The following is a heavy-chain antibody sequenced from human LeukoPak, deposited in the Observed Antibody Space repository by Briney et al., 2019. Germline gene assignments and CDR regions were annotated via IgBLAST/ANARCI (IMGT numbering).Heavy chain of an antibody. CDR2: ISYDGSNK. J-gene: IGHJ4*02. CDR3: ARGGYSYGYPIDY. CDR1: GFTFSSYG. Sequence: GGSLRLSCAASGFTFSSYGMHWVRQAPGKGLEWVAVISYDGSNKYYADSVKGRFTISRDNSKNTLYLQMNSLRAEDTAVYYCARGGYSYGYPIDYWGQGTLVTVSS. V-gene: IGHV3-30*03. D-gene: IGHD5-18*01.